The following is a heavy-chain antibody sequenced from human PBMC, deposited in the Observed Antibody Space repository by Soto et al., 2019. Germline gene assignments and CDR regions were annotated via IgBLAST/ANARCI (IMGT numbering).Heavy chain of an antibody. V-gene: IGHV1-46*03. Sequence: ASVKVSCKASGYTFTSYYMHWVRQAPGQGLEWMGIINPSGGSTSYAQKFQGRVTMTRDTSTSTVYMELSSLRSEDTAVYYCARGTARGIAAAGTGPLFDYWGQGTLVTVS. J-gene: IGHJ4*02. CDR1: GYTFTSYY. D-gene: IGHD6-13*01. CDR2: INPSGGST. CDR3: ARGTARGIAAAGTGPLFDY.